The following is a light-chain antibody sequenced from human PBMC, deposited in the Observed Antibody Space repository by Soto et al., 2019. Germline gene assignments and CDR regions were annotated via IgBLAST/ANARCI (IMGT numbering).Light chain of an antibody. CDR1: QSVGSN. Sequence: EVVLTQSPATLSVSPGAGATLSFRSSQSVGSNLAWYQQKPGQTPRVLIYGASTRAIGIPARFSGSGFGTEFTLTISSLQSEDFVVYYCQQRSNWPTWTFGQGTKVDIK. CDR2: GAS. V-gene: IGKV3-15*01. J-gene: IGKJ1*01. CDR3: QQRSNWPTWT.